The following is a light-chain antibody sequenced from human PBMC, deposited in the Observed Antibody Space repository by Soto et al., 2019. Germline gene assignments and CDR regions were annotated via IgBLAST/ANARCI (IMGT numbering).Light chain of an antibody. CDR2: EVS. J-gene: IGLJ3*02. V-gene: IGLV2-8*01. CDR1: SSDVGSYNY. Sequence: QSALTQPPSASGSPGQSVTISCTGTSSDVGSYNYVSWYQQHPGKAPKLMIYEVSKRPSGVPDRFSGSTSGNTASLTVSGLQAEDEADYYCNSYAGSNNWVFGGGTKLTVL. CDR3: NSYAGSNNWV.